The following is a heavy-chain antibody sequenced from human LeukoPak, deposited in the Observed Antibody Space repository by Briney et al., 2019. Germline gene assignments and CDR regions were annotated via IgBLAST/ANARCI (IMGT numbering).Heavy chain of an antibody. CDR3: ARGGPTTQGYSYGLYYYYGMDV. V-gene: IGHV1-46*01. CDR1: GYTFTSYY. J-gene: IGHJ6*02. D-gene: IGHD5-18*01. CDR2: INPSGGSP. Sequence: ASVKVSCKASGYTFTSYYMHWVRQAPGQGLEWMGIINPSGGSPSYAQKFQGRVTMTRDTSTSTVYMELSSLRSEDTAVYYCARGGPTTQGYSYGLYYYYGMDVWGQGTTVTVSS.